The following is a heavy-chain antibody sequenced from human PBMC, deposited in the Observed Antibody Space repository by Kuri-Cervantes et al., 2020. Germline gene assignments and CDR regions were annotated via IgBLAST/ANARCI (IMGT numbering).Heavy chain of an antibody. Sequence: SETLSLTCTVSGGSISSYYWSWIRQPPGKGLEWIGYIYYSGSTNYNPSLKSRVTISVDTSKNQFSLKLSSVTAADTAVYYCASTRRPYGGNSEFDNWGQGTLVTVSS. V-gene: IGHV4-59*01. CDR2: IYYSGST. D-gene: IGHD4-23*01. J-gene: IGHJ4*02. CDR1: GGSISSYY. CDR3: ASTRRPYGGNSEFDN.